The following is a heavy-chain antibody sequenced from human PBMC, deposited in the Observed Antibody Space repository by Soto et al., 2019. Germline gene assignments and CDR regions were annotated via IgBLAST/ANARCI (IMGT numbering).Heavy chain of an antibody. D-gene: IGHD6-13*01. J-gene: IGHJ5*02. V-gene: IGHV4-34*01. CDR2: INHSGST. Sequence: QVQLQQWGAGLLKPSETLSLTCAVYGGSFSGYYWSWIRQPPGKGLEWIGEINHSGSTNYNPSLNSRLTISVDPSQNQCSLKLSSVTAADTAVYYWAGGMAAAGPVRWFDPWGQGTLVTVSS. CDR1: GGSFSGYY. CDR3: AGGMAAAGPVRWFDP.